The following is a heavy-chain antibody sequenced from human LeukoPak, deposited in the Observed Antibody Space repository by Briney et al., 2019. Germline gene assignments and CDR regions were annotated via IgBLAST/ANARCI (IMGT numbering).Heavy chain of an antibody. J-gene: IGHJ3*02. CDR3: ARGGFGVVIMRAFDI. D-gene: IGHD3-3*01. V-gene: IGHV4-39*01. CDR2: IYYSGST. Sequence: PSETLSLTCTVSGGSISSSSYYWGWIRQPPGTGLEWIGSIYYSGSTYYNPSLKSRVTISVDTSKNQFSLKLSSVTAADTAVYYCARGGFGVVIMRAFDIWGQGTMVTVSS. CDR1: GGSISSSSYY.